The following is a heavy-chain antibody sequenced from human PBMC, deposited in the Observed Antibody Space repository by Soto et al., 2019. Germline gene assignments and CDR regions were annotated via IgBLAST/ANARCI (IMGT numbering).Heavy chain of an antibody. CDR2: IYYSGST. Sequence: SETLSLTCTVSDGSISSDYWSWIRQPPGEGLEWIGYIYYSGSTKYNPSLKSRVTISVDTSKNQLSLKLSSVTAADTAVYYCARGAWFGELRWLAPWGQGTLVTVSS. D-gene: IGHD3-10*01. V-gene: IGHV4-59*01. CDR3: ARGAWFGELRWLAP. CDR1: DGSISSDY. J-gene: IGHJ5*02.